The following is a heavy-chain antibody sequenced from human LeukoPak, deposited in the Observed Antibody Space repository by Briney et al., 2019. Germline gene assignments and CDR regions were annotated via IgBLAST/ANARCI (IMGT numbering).Heavy chain of an antibody. CDR1: GGSFSGYY. Sequence: SETLSLTCAVYGGSFSGYYWSWIRQPPGKGLEWIGEINHSGSTNYNPSLKSRVTISVDTSKNQFSLKLSSVTAADTAVYYCARPLWFGEFSDAFDIWGQGTMVTVSS. CDR2: INHSGST. J-gene: IGHJ3*02. CDR3: ARPLWFGEFSDAFDI. V-gene: IGHV4-34*01. D-gene: IGHD3-10*01.